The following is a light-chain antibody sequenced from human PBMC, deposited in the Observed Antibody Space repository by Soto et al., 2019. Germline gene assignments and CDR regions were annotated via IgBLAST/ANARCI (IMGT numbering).Light chain of an antibody. CDR1: QNIRTY. V-gene: IGKV1-39*01. Sequence: DIQMTQSPSSLSASVGDRVTITCRASQNIRTYLNWYQQKPGKAPKLLIYAASSLQSGVPSRFSGSGSGTDFTLTISSLQPDDFGTYYCQQYKSYSQTFGQGTKVDIK. CDR2: AAS. J-gene: IGKJ1*01. CDR3: QQYKSYSQT.